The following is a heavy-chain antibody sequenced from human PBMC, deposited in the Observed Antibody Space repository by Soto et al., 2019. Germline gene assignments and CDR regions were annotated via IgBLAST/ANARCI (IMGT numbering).Heavy chain of an antibody. CDR2: IIPISETT. V-gene: IGHV1-69*06. CDR3: ARGTLRYYYGMAV. CDR1: GGTFSSLG. Sequence: SVKVSCKASGGTFSSLGINWVRLAPGQGLEWMGGIIPISETTHYAQIFQDRVTIVADMSTATAYMELRSLRSDDTAVYYCARGTLRYYYGMAVWGQGTTVTVSS. J-gene: IGHJ6*02.